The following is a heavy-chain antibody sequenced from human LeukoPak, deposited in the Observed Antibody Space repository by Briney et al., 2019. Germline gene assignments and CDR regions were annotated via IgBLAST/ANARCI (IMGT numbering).Heavy chain of an antibody. V-gene: IGHV3-30*18. CDR3: AKEPQWELPSYYFDY. J-gene: IGHJ4*02. CDR1: GFTFSSYG. D-gene: IGHD1-26*01. CDR2: ISYDGSNK. Sequence: GGSLRLSCAASGFTFSSYGMHWVRQAPGKGLEWVAVISYDGSNKYYADSVKGRFTISRDNSKNTLYLQMNSLRAEDTAVYYCAKEPQWELPSYYFDYWGQGTLVPVSS.